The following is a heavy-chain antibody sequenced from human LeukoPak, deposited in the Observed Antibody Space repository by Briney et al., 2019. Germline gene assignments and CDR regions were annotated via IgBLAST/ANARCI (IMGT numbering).Heavy chain of an antibody. Sequence: PGGSLRLSCAASGFPFSSYWMSWVRQTLGEGLEWVANIKEDGSEKYYVDSVKGRFTISRDNAKNSLYLQMNSLRAEDTAVYYCARDGDPYSILQNWFDPWGQGTLVTVSS. CDR1: GFPFSSYW. CDR3: ARDGDPYSILQNWFDP. D-gene: IGHD6-13*01. V-gene: IGHV3-7*01. CDR2: IKEDGSEK. J-gene: IGHJ5*02.